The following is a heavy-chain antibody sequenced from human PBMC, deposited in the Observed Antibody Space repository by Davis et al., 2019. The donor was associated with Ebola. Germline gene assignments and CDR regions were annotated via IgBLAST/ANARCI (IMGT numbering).Heavy chain of an antibody. CDR2: IGDSGDVI. J-gene: IGHJ4*02. V-gene: IGHV3-23*01. CDR1: GFSFGNHS. CDR3: AKGGAGLDMYFDY. D-gene: IGHD2-2*03. Sequence: PGGSLRLSCPASGFSFGNHSLTWVRQAPGKGLEWVSGIGDSGDVIHNADSVKGRFTISRDNSKNTLILQMNSLRAEDTAVYYCAKGGAGLDMYFDYWGQGTLVTVSS.